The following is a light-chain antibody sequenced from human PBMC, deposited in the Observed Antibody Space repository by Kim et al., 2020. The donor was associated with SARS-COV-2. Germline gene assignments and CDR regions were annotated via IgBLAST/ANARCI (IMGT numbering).Light chain of an antibody. CDR3: QVWDNTAVV. V-gene: IGLV3-9*01. J-gene: IGLJ2*01. Sequence: SYELTQPPSMSVALGQTVKITCDGDDLSGKNVFWYQRKSGQAPVMLIYRDTSRPSAIPERFSGSNLGRPATLTISGAQAEDEADYYCQVWDNTAVVFGGGTKVTVL. CDR1: DLSGKN. CDR2: RDT.